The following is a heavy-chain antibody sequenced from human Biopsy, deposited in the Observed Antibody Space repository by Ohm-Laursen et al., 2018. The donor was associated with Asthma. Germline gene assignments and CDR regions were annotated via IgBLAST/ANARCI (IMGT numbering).Heavy chain of an antibody. CDR2: HDHEEGGT. D-gene: IGHD4-17*01. CDR3: ASDFPKDYVRYNFQF. J-gene: IGHJ4*02. Sequence: GSSVKVSCKISGYSFTDLSMHWVRQAPGQGLEWMGGHDHEEGGTVNAWRFQGRVTMTEDTSTDTAYTELSSLSSDDTAVYYCASDFPKDYVRYNFQFWGQGTLVTVSS. V-gene: IGHV1-24*01. CDR1: GYSFTDLS.